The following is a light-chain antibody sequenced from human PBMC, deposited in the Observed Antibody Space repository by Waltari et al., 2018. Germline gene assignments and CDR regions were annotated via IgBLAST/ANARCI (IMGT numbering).Light chain of an antibody. V-gene: IGKV2-28*01. J-gene: IGKJ5*01. CDR2: FGS. CDR1: QSLLHSNGYNC. CDR3: MQALQTPIT. Sequence: DIMMTQSPLSLPVTPGEPASISCRSNQSLLHSNGYNCLDWNLQKQGQSPQILIYFGSDWAYGVPDRFSGSGSGTDFTLKIRRVEAEDFGVYFCMQALQTPITFGQGTRLEIK.